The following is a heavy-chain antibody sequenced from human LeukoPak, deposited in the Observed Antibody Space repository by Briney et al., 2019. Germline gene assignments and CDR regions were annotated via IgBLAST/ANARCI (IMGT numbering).Heavy chain of an antibody. V-gene: IGHV3-30*18. Sequence: GGSLRLSCAASGFTFSSYGMQWVRQAPGKGLEWVAVISYDGSNKYYADSVKGRFTISRDNSKNTLYLQMNSLRAEDTAVYYCAKDQTQGIAAAGADYWGQGTLVTVSS. CDR1: GFTFSSYG. CDR2: ISYDGSNK. J-gene: IGHJ4*02. D-gene: IGHD6-13*01. CDR3: AKDQTQGIAAAGADY.